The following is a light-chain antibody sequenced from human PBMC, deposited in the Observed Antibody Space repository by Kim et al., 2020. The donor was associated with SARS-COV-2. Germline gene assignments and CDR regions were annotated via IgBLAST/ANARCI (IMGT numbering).Light chain of an antibody. CDR2: AAS. CDR3: QQENSFPIT. V-gene: IGKV1-12*01. J-gene: IGKJ5*01. CDR1: HDISSW. Sequence: ASVGGSVAITCRARHDISSWLAWYQQKPGKDPKLLIYAASSLQSGVPSRFSGSRSGTDFTLTISSLQPEDFATYYCQQENSFPITFGQGTRLEIK.